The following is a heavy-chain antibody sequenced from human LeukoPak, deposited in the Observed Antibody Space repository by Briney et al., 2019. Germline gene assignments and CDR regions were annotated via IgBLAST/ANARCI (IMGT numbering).Heavy chain of an antibody. CDR1: GFPLSTSGVG. CDR3: AHSPEVGWSPLGFDP. V-gene: IGHV2-5*02. Sequence: ESGPTLVKPTQTLTLTCTFSGFPLSTSGVGVGWIRQPPGKALEWLALIYWDDDKRYSPSLKSGLTITKDTSKNQVVLTMTNMDPVDTATYYCAHSPEVGWSPLGFDPWGQGTLVTVSS. J-gene: IGHJ5*02. D-gene: IGHD6-19*01. CDR2: IYWDDDK.